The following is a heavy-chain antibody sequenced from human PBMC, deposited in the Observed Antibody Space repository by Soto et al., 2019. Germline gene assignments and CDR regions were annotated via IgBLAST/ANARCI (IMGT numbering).Heavy chain of an antibody. CDR1: GFTFRSYA. CDR3: ARDLALAGNY. Sequence: GGSLRLSCLASGFTFRSYAMTWVRQGPGRGLEWVSAISGSGGSAFSADSVKGRFTISRDNSKNTLFLQMNSLRAEDTATYYCARDLALAGNYWGQGVLVTVSS. CDR2: ISGSGGSA. J-gene: IGHJ4*02. D-gene: IGHD6-19*01. V-gene: IGHV3-23*01.